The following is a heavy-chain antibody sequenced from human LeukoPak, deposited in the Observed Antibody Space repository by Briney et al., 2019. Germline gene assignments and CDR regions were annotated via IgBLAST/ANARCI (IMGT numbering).Heavy chain of an antibody. CDR1: GYTFTSYD. D-gene: IGHD1-1*01. CDR2: MNPNTGYT. V-gene: IGHV1-8*01. J-gene: IGHJ4*02. CDR3: ARSSAWTHFDN. Sequence: ASVKVSCKASGYTFTSYDIIWVRQATGQGLERMGWMNPNTGYTGYAHQFQGRITMTRNTAISTAYVDLSSLNSQDTAVYYCARSSAWTHFDNWGQGTLVSVSS.